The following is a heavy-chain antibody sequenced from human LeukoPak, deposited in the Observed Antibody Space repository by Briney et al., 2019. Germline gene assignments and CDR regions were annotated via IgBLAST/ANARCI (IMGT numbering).Heavy chain of an antibody. CDR2: IYPGDSDT. J-gene: IGHJ4*02. Sequence: GQSLKISCKGSAYSFTRYWIGWVRQTPGKGLEWMGIIYPGDSDTRYSPSFQGQVAISADKSISTAYLQWSSLKASDTAMYYCARPSYGSGSYGGSFDYWGQGTLVTVSS. V-gene: IGHV5-51*01. D-gene: IGHD3-10*01. CDR3: ARPSYGSGSYGGSFDY. CDR1: AYSFTRYW.